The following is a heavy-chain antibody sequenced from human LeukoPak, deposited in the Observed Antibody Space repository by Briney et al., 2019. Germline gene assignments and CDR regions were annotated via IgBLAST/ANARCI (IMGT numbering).Heavy chain of an antibody. Sequence: SETLSLTCAVYGGSFSGYYWSWIRQPPGKGLEWIGEINHSGSTNYNPSLKSRVTISVDTSKNQLSLKLSSVTAADTAVYYCARGPGSGTYFDYWGQGTLVTVSS. CDR1: GGSFSGYY. CDR3: ARGPGSGTYFDY. J-gene: IGHJ4*02. D-gene: IGHD3-10*01. V-gene: IGHV4-34*01. CDR2: INHSGST.